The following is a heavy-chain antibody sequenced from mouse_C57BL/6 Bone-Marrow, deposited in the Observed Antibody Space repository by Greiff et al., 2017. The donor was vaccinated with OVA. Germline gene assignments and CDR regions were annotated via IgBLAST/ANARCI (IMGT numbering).Heavy chain of an antibody. D-gene: IGHD1-1*01. V-gene: IGHV1-54*01. CDR3: ARGGLTVVDYAMDY. CDR1: GYAFTNYL. J-gene: IGHJ4*01. CDR2: INPGSGGT. Sequence: QVQLQQSGAELVRPGTSVKVSCKASGYAFTNYLIEWVKQRPGQGLECIGVINPGSGGTNYNEKFKGKATLTADKYSSTAYMQLSSLTSEDSAVYFCARGGLTVVDYAMDYWGQGTSVTVSS.